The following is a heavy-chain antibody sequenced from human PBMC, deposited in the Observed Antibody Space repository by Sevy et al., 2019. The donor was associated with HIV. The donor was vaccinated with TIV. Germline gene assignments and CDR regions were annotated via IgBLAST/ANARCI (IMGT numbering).Heavy chain of an antibody. CDR3: VRDGVSIRPFDY. Sequence: GGSLRLSCAASGFTFSIYWMHWVRQAPGKGPVGVSRITSDGSSTTYADSVKGRFTISRDNAKNTLFLQMNSLSAEDTAVYYCVRDGVSIRPFDYWGQGTLVTVSS. D-gene: IGHD3-16*01. CDR2: ITSDGSST. V-gene: IGHV3-74*01. J-gene: IGHJ4*02. CDR1: GFTFSIYW.